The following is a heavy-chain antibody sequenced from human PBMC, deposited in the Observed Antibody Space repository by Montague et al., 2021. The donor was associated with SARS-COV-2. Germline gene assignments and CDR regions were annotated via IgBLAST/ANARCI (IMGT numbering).Heavy chain of an antibody. CDR1: GGSVSSRSYY. D-gene: IGHD4-23*01. Sequence: SETLSLTYTVSGGSVSSRSYYWGWIRQPPGKGLEWIGSIYYSGSTHYNPSLKSRVTISVDTSKNQFSLKLSSVTAADTAVYYCARRGDYGGPCFDYWGQGTLVSVSS. CDR2: IYYSGST. J-gene: IGHJ4*02. V-gene: IGHV4-39*01. CDR3: ARRGDYGGPCFDY.